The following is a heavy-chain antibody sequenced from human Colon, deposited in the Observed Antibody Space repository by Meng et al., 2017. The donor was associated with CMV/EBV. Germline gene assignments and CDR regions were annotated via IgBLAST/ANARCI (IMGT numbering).Heavy chain of an antibody. V-gene: IGHV4-38-2*02. D-gene: IGHD2-2*01. J-gene: IGHJ6*02. CDR2: IYYSGTT. Sequence: SETLSLTCTVSGYYIRSGYLWGWIRQPPGKGLEWIGNIYYSGTTYYNPSLKGRVAISVDTSKNQFSLRLSSVTAADTAVYYCAKDLTSAGYCSSTSCEYYYYYGMDVWGQGTTVTVSS. CDR3: AKDLTSAGYCSSTSCEYYYYYGMDV. CDR1: GYYIRSGYL.